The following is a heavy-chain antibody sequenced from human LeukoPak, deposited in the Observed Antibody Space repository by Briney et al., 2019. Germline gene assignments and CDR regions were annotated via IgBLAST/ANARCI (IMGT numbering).Heavy chain of an antibody. CDR3: VSLLN. J-gene: IGHJ4*02. Sequence: GGSLRLSCSVSGFNLSAFPMHWVRQAPGKGLEYLSIISADGTNTYYADSVKARFTISRDNSKNRLYLHMSGLATEDTAVYYCVSLLNWGQGTLVSVSS. V-gene: IGHV3-64D*06. CDR1: GFNLSAFP. CDR2: ISADGTNT.